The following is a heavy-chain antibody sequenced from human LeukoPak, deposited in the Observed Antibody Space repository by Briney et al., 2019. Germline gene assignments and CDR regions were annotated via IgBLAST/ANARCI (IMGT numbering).Heavy chain of an antibody. CDR3: ASSGSGPNDY. CDR2: IIPILGIA. CDR1: GGTFSSYT. V-gene: IGHV1-69*02. D-gene: IGHD1-26*01. J-gene: IGHJ4*02. Sequence: SVKVSCKASGGTFSSYTISWVRQAPGQGPEWMGRIIPILGIANYAQKFQGRVTVTADKSTSTAYMELSSLRSEDTAVYYCASSGSGPNDYWGQGTLVTVSS.